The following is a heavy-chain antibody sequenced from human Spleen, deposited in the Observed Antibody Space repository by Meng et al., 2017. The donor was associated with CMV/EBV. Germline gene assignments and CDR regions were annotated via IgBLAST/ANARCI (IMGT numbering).Heavy chain of an antibody. CDR3: AKDDMGYDYVWGSYRSPFDY. CDR1: SSYA. J-gene: IGHJ4*02. V-gene: IGHV3-23*01. Sequence: SSYAMSGVRQAPGKGLEWVSAISGSGGSTYYADSVKGRFTISRDNSKNTLYLQMNSLRAEDTAVYYCAKDDMGYDYVWGSYRSPFDYWGQGTLVTVSS. D-gene: IGHD3-16*02. CDR2: ISGSGGST.